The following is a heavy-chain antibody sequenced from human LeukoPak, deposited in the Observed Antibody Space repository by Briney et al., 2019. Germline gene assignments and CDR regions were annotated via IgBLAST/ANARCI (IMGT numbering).Heavy chain of an antibody. Sequence: RPGGSLRLSCAASGFTFDDYGMSWVRQAPGKGLEWVSGINWNGGSTGYADSVKGRFTISRDSAKNSLYLQMNSLRAEDTALYYCARVSGSYYGSGSYYNVNYFDYWGQGTLVTVSS. CDR3: ARVSGSYYGSGSYYNVNYFDY. D-gene: IGHD3-10*01. V-gene: IGHV3-20*04. CDR2: INWNGGST. J-gene: IGHJ4*02. CDR1: GFTFDDYG.